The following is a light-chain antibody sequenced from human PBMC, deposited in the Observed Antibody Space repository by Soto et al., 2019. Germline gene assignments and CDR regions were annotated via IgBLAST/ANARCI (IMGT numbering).Light chain of an antibody. CDR3: QQYNIWPLT. Sequence: EIVMTQSPATLSVSPGERAALSCRASQSVSSNLAWYQQTPGQAPRLLIYGASNRATGLPARFSGSGSGTVFTLTISSLQSEDFAVYYCQQYNIWPLTFGGGTKVEI. V-gene: IGKV3-15*01. CDR1: QSVSSN. J-gene: IGKJ4*01. CDR2: GAS.